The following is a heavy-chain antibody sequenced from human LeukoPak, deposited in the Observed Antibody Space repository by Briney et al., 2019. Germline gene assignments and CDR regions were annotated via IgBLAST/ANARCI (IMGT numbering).Heavy chain of an antibody. CDR2: INHSGST. V-gene: IGHV4-34*01. CDR1: GGSFSGYY. Sequence: SETLSLTCAVYGGSFSGYYWSWIRQPPGKGLEWIGEINHSGSTNYNPSLKSRVTISVDTSKNQCSLKLSSVTAADTAVYYCARVDWDYGSGSQIDYWGQGTLVTVSS. D-gene: IGHD3-10*01. J-gene: IGHJ4*02. CDR3: ARVDWDYGSGSQIDY.